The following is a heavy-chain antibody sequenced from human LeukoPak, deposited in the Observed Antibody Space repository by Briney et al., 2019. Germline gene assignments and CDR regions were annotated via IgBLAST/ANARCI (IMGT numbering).Heavy chain of an antibody. CDR3: ANFVDTSMGGNDY. V-gene: IGHV3-23*01. CDR1: GFTLSSHA. CDR2: ISSSSDHI. J-gene: IGHJ4*02. Sequence: GGSLRLSCAASGFTLSSHAMSWVRQAPGKGLEWVSAISSSSDHIYYADSVQGRFTISRDNSKNTLYLQMNSLRAEDTALYYCANFVDTSMGGNDYWGQGTLVTVSS. D-gene: IGHD5-18*01.